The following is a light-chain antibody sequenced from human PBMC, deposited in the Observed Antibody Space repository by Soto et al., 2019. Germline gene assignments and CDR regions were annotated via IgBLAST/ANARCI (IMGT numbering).Light chain of an antibody. CDR1: QSVSNN. Sequence: EIVMTQSPATLSVSSGGRAPLYCHSSQSVSNNLAWYQQKPGQAPRLLIYGAFTRATGIPARFRGSGSGADFTLTISSLQSEDFAVYFCQQYNNWPPLTFGGGTKVDIK. CDR3: QQYNNWPPLT. V-gene: IGKV3-15*01. CDR2: GAF. J-gene: IGKJ4*01.